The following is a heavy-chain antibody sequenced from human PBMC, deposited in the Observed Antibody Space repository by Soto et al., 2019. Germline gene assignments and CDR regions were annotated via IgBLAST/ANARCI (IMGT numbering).Heavy chain of an antibody. Sequence: QVQLQESGPGLVKPSQTLSLTCTVSGGSISSGDYYWSWIHQPPGKGLEWIGYIYYSGSTYYNPSLNSRVTISVDTFKNQFSLKLSSVTAADTAVYYCARGDFLAALHGMDVWGQGTTVTVSS. CDR1: GGSISSGDYY. CDR2: IYYSGST. V-gene: IGHV4-30-4*01. CDR3: ARGDFLAALHGMDV. J-gene: IGHJ6*02. D-gene: IGHD6-6*01.